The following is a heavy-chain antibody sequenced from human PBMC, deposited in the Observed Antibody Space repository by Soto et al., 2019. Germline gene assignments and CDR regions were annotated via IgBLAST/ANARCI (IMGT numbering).Heavy chain of an antibody. CDR1: GFTFNNYH. V-gene: IGHV3-33*01. J-gene: IGHJ6*02. CDR2: IWYDGNNK. Sequence: QVQLVESGGGVVQPGRSLRLSCAASGFTFNNYHMHWLRQAPGKGLEWVAGIWYDGNNKYYAESVKGRITISRDNPKNPVYLQMNSLRAEATAVYYCARDPTRGYSYGYYYYGMDVWGQGTTVTVSS. CDR3: ARDPTRGYSYGYYYYGMDV. D-gene: IGHD5-18*01.